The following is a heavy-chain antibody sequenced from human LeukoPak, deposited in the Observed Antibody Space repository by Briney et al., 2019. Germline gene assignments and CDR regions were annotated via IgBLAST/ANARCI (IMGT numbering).Heavy chain of an antibody. J-gene: IGHJ4*02. CDR3: ARVMVYSYGYFDY. V-gene: IGHV3-21*01. Sequence: MSGGSLRLSCAASGFTFSSYSMNWVRQAPGKGLEWVSSSSSSSSYIYYADSVKGRFTISRDNAKNSLYLQMNSLRAEDTAVYYCARVMVYSYGYFDYWGQGTLVTVSS. CDR2: SSSSSSYI. CDR1: GFTFSSYS. D-gene: IGHD5-18*01.